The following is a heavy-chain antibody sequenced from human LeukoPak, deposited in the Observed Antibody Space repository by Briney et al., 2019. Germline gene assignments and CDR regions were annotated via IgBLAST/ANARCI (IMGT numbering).Heavy chain of an antibody. J-gene: IGHJ4*02. CDR1: GYTFISYG. CDR3: ARDGYYDSSGYYYNFDY. V-gene: IGHV1-18*01. Sequence: ASVKVSCKASGYTFISYGISWVRQAPGQGLEWMGWISAYNGNTNYAQKLQGRVTMTTETSTSTAYMELRSQRSDDTAVYYCARDGYYDSSGYYYNFDYWGQGTLVTVSS. CDR2: ISAYNGNT. D-gene: IGHD3-22*01.